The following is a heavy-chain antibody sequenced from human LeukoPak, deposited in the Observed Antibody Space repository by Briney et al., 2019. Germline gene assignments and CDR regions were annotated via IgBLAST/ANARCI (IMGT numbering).Heavy chain of an antibody. CDR1: GYTFTSYY. J-gene: IGHJ4*02. CDR2: INPNSGGT. Sequence: GASVKVSCKASGYTFTSYYMHWVRQAPGQGLEWMGWINPNSGGTNYAQKFQGRVTMTRDTSISTAYMELSRLRSDDTAVYYCAREGDYYDSSRGMDVWGQGTLVTVSS. V-gene: IGHV1-2*02. D-gene: IGHD3-22*01. CDR3: AREGDYYDSSRGMDV.